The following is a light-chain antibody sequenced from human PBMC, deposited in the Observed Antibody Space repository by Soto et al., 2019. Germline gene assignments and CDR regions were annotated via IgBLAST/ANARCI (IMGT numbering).Light chain of an antibody. CDR3: QQANSFPLT. V-gene: IGKV1-12*01. CDR2: AAS. J-gene: IGKJ4*01. Sequence: DIQMTQSPPSVSASVGDRATITCRASQGISSRLAWYQQKPGKAPNLPIYAASNLQSGLPSRFSGSGSEADFTLNICSMQPDDVATSYCQQANSFPLTFGGGTKVEIK. CDR1: QGISSR.